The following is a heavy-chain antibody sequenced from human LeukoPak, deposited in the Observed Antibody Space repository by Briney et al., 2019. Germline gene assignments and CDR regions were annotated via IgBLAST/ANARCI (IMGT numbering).Heavy chain of an antibody. Sequence: QPSETLSLTCAVYGGSFSGYYWSWVRQAPGKGLEWVSAISGSGGSTNYADSVKGRFTISRDNSKNTLYLQMNSLRAEDTAVYYCNVYGDWSFDYWGQGTLVTVSS. CDR2: ISGSGGST. CDR3: NVYGDWSFDY. CDR1: GGSFSGYY. D-gene: IGHD4-17*01. V-gene: IGHV3-23*01. J-gene: IGHJ4*02.